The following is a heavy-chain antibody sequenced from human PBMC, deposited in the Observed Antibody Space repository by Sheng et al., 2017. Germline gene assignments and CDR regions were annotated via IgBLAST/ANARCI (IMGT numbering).Heavy chain of an antibody. CDR2: ISQSGTT. CDR3: ASYGGKHWYFGL. V-gene: IGHV4-34*01. J-gene: IGHJ2*01. D-gene: IGHD2-15*01. CDR1: NGSLTGTF. Sequence: QVQLQQWGPGLLKPSETLSLTCAVYNGSLTGTFWSWVRQTPGKGLEWLGEISQSGTTHYNPSLRGRATISVDASKNQFSLQLYSVVAADTAVYYCASYGGKHWYFGLWGRGTQVTVSS.